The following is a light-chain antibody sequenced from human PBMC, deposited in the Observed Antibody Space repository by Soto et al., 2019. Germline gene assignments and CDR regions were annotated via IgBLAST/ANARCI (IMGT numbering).Light chain of an antibody. V-gene: IGKV1-39*01. CDR2: YAS. CDR1: QGIGTY. J-gene: IGKJ1*01. CDR3: QQTYSTPPWT. Sequence: DINLTQSPSSLAPSAGHRVTIPCRPTQGIGTYLSWYQQKPGRAPNLLINYASTLQTGAPSRFISRTSATDFILPTSSLQTDDVVTYYCQQTYSTPPWTVGQGTKVEIK.